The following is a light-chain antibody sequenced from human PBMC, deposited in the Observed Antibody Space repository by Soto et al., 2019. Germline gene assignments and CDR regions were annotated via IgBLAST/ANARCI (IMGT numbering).Light chain of an antibody. Sequence: DIQMTQSPSTLSASVGDRVTITCRASQSIGTWLAWYQQKPGKAPKLLIYKASSLESGVPSRFSGSGSGTEFTLTISSLQPDDFTTYYCQQYNGYPLTFGGGTKVEIK. J-gene: IGKJ4*01. CDR3: QQYNGYPLT. CDR2: KAS. V-gene: IGKV1-5*03. CDR1: QSIGTW.